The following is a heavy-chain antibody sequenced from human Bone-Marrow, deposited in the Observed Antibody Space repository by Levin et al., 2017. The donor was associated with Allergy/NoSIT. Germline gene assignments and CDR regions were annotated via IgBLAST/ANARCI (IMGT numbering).Heavy chain of an antibody. Sequence: PSETLSLTCTVSGGSISTSNHYWDWIRQPPGKGLEWIGNIYYSGSTYYNPSLKSRVTISVDTSKNQFSLKLSSVSAADTAVYYCAKSRGGDSTYYYYYGMDVWGQGTTVTVSS. D-gene: IGHD2-21*01. CDR2: IYYSGST. J-gene: IGHJ6*02. V-gene: IGHV4-39*01. CDR3: AKSRGGDSTYYYYYGMDV. CDR1: GGSISTSNHY.